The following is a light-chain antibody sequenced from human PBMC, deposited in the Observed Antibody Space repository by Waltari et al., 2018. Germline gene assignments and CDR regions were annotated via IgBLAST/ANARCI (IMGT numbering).Light chain of an antibody. J-gene: IGKJ2*01. CDR3: QQYNSFPYT. CDR1: QGIGHS. CDR2: DST. V-gene: IGKV1-16*02. Sequence: DIQLTQSPSSLSSYVGDRVSISCRASQGIGHSLAWFRQIPGKGLKSLISDSTTLQSGVQSKFSGSGYGTDFSLTIYNIQPEDFATYYCQQYNSFPYTFGQGTKVEIK.